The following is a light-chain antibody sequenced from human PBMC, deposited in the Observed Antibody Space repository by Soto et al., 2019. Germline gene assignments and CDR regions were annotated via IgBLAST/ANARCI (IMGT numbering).Light chain of an antibody. J-gene: IGKJ1*01. CDR3: QQYTDWPQP. Sequence: EIVMTQSPATLSVSPGERATLSCRASQSVSSNLAWYQQKPGQAPRLLIYGASTRATGIPARFSGSGSGTEFTLTISSLQSEDFAVYYCQQYTDWPQPFGQGTKVHIK. CDR1: QSVSSN. CDR2: GAS. V-gene: IGKV3-15*01.